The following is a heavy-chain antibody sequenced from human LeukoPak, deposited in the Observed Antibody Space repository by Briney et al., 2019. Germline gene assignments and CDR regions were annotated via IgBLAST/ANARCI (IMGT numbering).Heavy chain of an antibody. V-gene: IGHV3-53*01. Sequence: GGSLRLSCAASGFTVSSNYMSWVRQAPGKGLEWVSVIYNSGSTYYADSVKGRFTISRDNSKNTLYLQMNSLRAEDTAVYYCARVERGYDFWSGYWGPAYYYYGMDVWGQGTTVTVSS. CDR2: IYNSGST. CDR1: GFTVSSNY. D-gene: IGHD3-3*01. J-gene: IGHJ6*02. CDR3: ARVERGYDFWSGYWGPAYYYYGMDV.